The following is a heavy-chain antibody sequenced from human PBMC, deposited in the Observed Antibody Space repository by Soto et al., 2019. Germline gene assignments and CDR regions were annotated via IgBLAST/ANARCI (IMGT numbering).Heavy chain of an antibody. CDR3: ARSGLQWLRSYYYGMDV. D-gene: IGHD6-19*01. CDR2: IYYSGST. J-gene: IGHJ6*02. V-gene: IGHV4-39*07. Sequence: SETLSLTCTVSGGSISSSSYYWGWIRRPPGEGLEWIGCIYYSGSTNYNPSLKTRVTISVDTSKNQFSLKLSSVTAADTAVYYCARSGLQWLRSYYYGMDVWGQGTTVTVSS. CDR1: GGSISSSSYY.